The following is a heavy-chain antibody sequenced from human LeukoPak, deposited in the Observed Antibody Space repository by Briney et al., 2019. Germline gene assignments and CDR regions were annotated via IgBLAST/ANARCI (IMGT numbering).Heavy chain of an antibody. D-gene: IGHD2-15*01. V-gene: IGHV3-66*02. CDR3: ARDYCSGGSCYTGFDY. CDR2: IYSGGST. Sequence: PGGSLRLSCAASGFTVSSNYVSWVRQAPGKGLEWVSVIYSGGSTYYADSVKGRFTISRDNSKNTLYLQMNSLRAEDTAVYYCARDYCSGGSCYTGFDYWGQGTLVTVSS. CDR1: GFTVSSNY. J-gene: IGHJ4*02.